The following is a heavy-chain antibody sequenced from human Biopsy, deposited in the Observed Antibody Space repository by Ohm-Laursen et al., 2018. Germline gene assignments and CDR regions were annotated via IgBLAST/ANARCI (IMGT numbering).Heavy chain of an antibody. J-gene: IGHJ4*02. D-gene: IGHD1-26*01. CDR3: ARDVVGRGASFFDF. Sequence: SSVKVSCKTSGYTFTDYFVHWVRQATGQGLEWMGWMNPNSGNTGYAQKFQGRVTMTRNTSTSTAYMELRSLTSDDTAIYYCARDVVGRGASFFDFWGQGTSVTVSS. CDR2: MNPNSGNT. V-gene: IGHV1-8*02. CDR1: GYTFTDYF.